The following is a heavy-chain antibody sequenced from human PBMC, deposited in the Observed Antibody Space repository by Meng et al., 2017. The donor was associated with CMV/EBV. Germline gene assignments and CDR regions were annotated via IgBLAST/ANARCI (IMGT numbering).Heavy chain of an antibody. J-gene: IGHJ5*02. CDR2: INHSGST. Sequence: QHQQWGEGLLKPSETLSLPCAVYGGSFSGYYWSWIRQPPGKGLEWIGEINHSGSTNYNPSLKSRVTISVDTSKNQFSLKLSSVTAADTAVYYCATLGILLWFGFDPWGQGTLVTVSS. CDR3: ATLGILLWFGFDP. D-gene: IGHD3-10*01. V-gene: IGHV4-34*01. CDR1: GGSFSGYY.